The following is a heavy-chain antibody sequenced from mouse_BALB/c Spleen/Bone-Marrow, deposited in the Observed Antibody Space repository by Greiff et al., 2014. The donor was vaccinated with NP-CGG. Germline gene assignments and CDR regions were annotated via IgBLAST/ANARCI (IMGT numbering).Heavy chain of an antibody. CDR3: AAYYRYLAWFAY. J-gene: IGHJ3*01. D-gene: IGHD2-14*01. V-gene: IGHV14-3*02. CDR1: GFNIKDTY. CDR2: IDPANGNT. Sequence: EVQLQQSGAELVKPGASVELSCTASGFNIKDTYMHWVKQRPEQGLEWIGRIDPANGNTKYDPKFQGKATITADTSSNTAHLQLSSLTSEDTAVYYCAAYYRYLAWFAYWGQGTLVTVSA.